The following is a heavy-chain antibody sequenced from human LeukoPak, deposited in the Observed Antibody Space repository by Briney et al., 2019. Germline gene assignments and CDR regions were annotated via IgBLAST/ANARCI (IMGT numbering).Heavy chain of an antibody. Sequence: ASVKVSCKASGYTFTGYYMHWVRQAPGQGLEWMGWINPNSGGTNYAQKFQGRVTMTRDTSISTAYMELGRLRSDDTAVYYCARGGNSYGYRGGGPDYWGQGTLVTVSS. V-gene: IGHV1-2*02. CDR1: GYTFTGYY. CDR2: INPNSGGT. CDR3: ARGGNSYGYRGGGPDY. J-gene: IGHJ4*02. D-gene: IGHD5-18*01.